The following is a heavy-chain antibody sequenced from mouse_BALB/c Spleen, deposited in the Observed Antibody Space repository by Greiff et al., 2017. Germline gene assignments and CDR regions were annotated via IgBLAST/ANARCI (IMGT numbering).Heavy chain of an antibody. CDR3: ARRGGTYRYDEGWYFDV. D-gene: IGHD2-14*01. CDR2: IDPYYGGT. Sequence: EVQLQQSGPELEKPGASVKISCKASGYSFTGYNMNWVKQSNGKSLEWIANIDPYYGGTSYNQKFKGKATLTVDKSSSTAYMQLKSLTSEDSAVYYCARRGGTYRYDEGWYFDVWGAGTTVTVSS. J-gene: IGHJ1*01. V-gene: IGHV1-39*01. CDR1: GYSFTGYN.